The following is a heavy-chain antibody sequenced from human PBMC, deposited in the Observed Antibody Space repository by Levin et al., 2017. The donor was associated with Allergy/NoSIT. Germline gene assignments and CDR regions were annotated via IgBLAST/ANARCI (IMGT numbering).Heavy chain of an antibody. Sequence: QAGGSLRLSCAASGFTFSSYAMSWVRQAPGKGLEWVSAISGSGGSTYYADSVKGRFTISRDNSKNTLYLQMNSLRAEDTAVYYCAKNPGRFRTSYYFDYWGQGTLVTVSS. D-gene: IGHD3-10*01. J-gene: IGHJ4*02. CDR1: GFTFSSYA. CDR3: AKNPGRFRTSYYFDY. V-gene: IGHV3-23*01. CDR2: ISGSGGST.